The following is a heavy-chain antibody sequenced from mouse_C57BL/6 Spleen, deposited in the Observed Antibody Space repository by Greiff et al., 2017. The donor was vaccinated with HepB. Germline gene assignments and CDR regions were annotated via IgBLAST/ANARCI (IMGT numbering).Heavy chain of an antibody. D-gene: IGHD1-1*01. CDR3: ARRSYYGSAMDY. CDR2: ISSGGSYT. CDR1: GFTFSSYG. Sequence: EVQLQESGGDLVKPGGSLKLSCAASGFTFSSYGMSWVRQTPDKRLEWVATISSGGSYTYYPDSVKGRFTISRDNAKNTLYLQMSSLKSEDTAMYYCARRSYYGSAMDYWGQGTSVTVSS. V-gene: IGHV5-6*01. J-gene: IGHJ4*01.